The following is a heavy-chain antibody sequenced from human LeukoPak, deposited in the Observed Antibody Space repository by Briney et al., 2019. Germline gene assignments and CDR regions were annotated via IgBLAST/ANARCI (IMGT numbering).Heavy chain of an antibody. CDR2: IYTSGST. Sequence: PSETLSLTCTVSGGSISSGSYYWSWIRQPAGKGLEWIGRIYTSGSTNYNPSLKSRVTISVDTSKNQFSLKLSSVTAADTAVYYCGGYCSSTSCSFDYWGQGTLVTVSS. CDR1: GGSISSGSYY. V-gene: IGHV4-61*02. D-gene: IGHD2-2*01. CDR3: GGYCSSTSCSFDY. J-gene: IGHJ4*02.